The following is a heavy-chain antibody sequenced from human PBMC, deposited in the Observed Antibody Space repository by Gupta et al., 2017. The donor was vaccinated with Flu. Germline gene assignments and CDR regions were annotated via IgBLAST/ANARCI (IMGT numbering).Heavy chain of an antibody. CDR2: IIPLFRTA. D-gene: IGHD2-8*01. Sequence: LVRSGAEVEKPAPSVKFACRPSGGTFSNNAITCGRQAPGQGLECVGGIIPLFRTANDAQKFQGRVTITADESTTTVYMDLSSRKSEDTAVCYCSMVSLYNGFDPKVDCWGQGTPVTVSS. CDR1: GGTFSNNA. CDR3: SMVSLYNGFDPKVDC. J-gene: IGHJ4*02. V-gene: IGHV1-69*01.